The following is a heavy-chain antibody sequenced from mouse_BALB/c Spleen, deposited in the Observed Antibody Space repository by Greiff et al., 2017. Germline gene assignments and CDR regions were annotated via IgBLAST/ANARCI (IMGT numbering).Heavy chain of an antibody. CDR2: ISSGSSTN. J-gene: IGHJ1*01. D-gene: IGHD2-2*01. CDR3: ARRGYYWYFDV. V-gene: IGHV5-17*02. Sequence: EVHLVESGGGLVQPGGSRKLSCAASGFTFSSFGMHWVRQAPEKGLEWVAYISSGSSTNYYADTVKGRFTISRDNPKNTLFLQMTSLESEDTAMYSCARRGYYWYFDVWGAGTTVTVSS. CDR1: GFTFSSFG.